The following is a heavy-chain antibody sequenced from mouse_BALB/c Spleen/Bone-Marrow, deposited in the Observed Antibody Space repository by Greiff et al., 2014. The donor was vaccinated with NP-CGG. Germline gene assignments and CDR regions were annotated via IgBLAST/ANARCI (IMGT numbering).Heavy chain of an antibody. Sequence: VQVVESGAELARPGASVKLSCKASGYTFTNYWIQWVKQRPGQGLEWIGTIYPGDGDTRYTQNFKGKATLNADKSSNTAYMQLSSLASEDSAVYYCARRGYDEGFYFPMDYWGQGTSVTVSS. V-gene: IGHV1-87*01. CDR3: ARRGYDEGFYFPMDY. CDR1: GYTFTNYW. D-gene: IGHD2-14*01. CDR2: IYPGDGDT. J-gene: IGHJ4*01.